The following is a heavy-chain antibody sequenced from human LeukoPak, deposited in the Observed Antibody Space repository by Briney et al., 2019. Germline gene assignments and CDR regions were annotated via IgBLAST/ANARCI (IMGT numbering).Heavy chain of an antibody. CDR3: ARDDSGYDFSRDDEYYFDY. J-gene: IGHJ4*02. D-gene: IGHD5-12*01. CDR1: GFTFSSYA. V-gene: IGHV3-64*04. CDR2: ISSNGGST. Sequence: HPGGSLRLSCSASGFTFSSYAMHWVRQAPGKGLEYVSAISSNGGSTYYADSVKGRFTISRDNAKNSLYLQMNSLRAEDTAVYYCARDDSGYDFSRDDEYYFDYWGQGTLVTVSS.